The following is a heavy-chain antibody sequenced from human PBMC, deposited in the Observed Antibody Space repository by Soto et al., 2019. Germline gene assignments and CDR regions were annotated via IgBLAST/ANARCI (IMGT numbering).Heavy chain of an antibody. D-gene: IGHD5-12*01. J-gene: IGHJ4*02. CDR3: ARTRSGYDLGIDY. CDR2: IYYSGST. V-gene: IGHV4-59*08. Sequence: SETLSLTCTVSGGSISSYYWSWIRQPPGKGLEWIGYIYYSGSTNYNPSLKSRDTISVDTSKNQSSLKLSSVTAADTAVYYCARTRSGYDLGIDYWGQGTLVTVSS. CDR1: GGSISSYY.